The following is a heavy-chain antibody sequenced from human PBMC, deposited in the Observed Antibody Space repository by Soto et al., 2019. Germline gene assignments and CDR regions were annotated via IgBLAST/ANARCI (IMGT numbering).Heavy chain of an antibody. D-gene: IGHD6-19*01. Sequence: GGSLRLSCAASGFTVSSNYMSWVRQAPGKGLEWVSVIYSGGSTYYADSVKGRFTISRDNSKNTLYLQMNSLRAEDTAVYYCARDRGSGWYPFFDYWGQGTLVTVSS. V-gene: IGHV3-66*01. CDR2: IYSGGST. CDR3: ARDRGSGWYPFFDY. CDR1: GFTVSSNY. J-gene: IGHJ4*02.